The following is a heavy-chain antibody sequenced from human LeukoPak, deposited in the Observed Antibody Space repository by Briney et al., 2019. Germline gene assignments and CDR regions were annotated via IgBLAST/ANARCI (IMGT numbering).Heavy chain of an antibody. CDR3: ARGHRLRLGAVAATGWFDP. J-gene: IGHJ5*02. CDR2: IYYSGST. D-gene: IGHD6-19*01. CDR1: GGSISSYY. V-gene: IGHV4-59*01. Sequence: SETLSLTCTVSGGSISSYYWSWIRQPPGKGLEWIGYIYYSGSTNYNPSLKSRVTISVDTSKNQFSLKLSSVTAADTAVYYYARGHRLRLGAVAATGWFDPWGQGTLVTVSS.